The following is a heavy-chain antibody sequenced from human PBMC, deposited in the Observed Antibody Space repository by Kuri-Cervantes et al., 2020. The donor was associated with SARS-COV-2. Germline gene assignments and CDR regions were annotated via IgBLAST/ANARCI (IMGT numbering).Heavy chain of an antibody. CDR2: IKQDGSEK. D-gene: IGHD2-2*01. Sequence: GGSLRLSCAASGFTFSSYEMNWVRQAPGKGLEWVANIKQDGSEKYYVDSVKGRFTISRDNAKNSLYLQMNSLRVEDTAVYYCARGLVYCSSTSCVDSSGYYWGQGTLVTVSS. J-gene: IGHJ4*02. CDR1: GFTFSSYE. CDR3: ARGLVYCSSTSCVDSSGYY. V-gene: IGHV3-7*01.